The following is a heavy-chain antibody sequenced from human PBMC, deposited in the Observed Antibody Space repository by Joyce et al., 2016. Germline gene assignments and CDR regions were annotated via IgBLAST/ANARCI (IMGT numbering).Heavy chain of an antibody. Sequence: QVQLQESGPGLVKPSETLSLTCTVSGDSMTDHYWNWIRQSPGKGLEWIGYIYYTGITSYNPSLKGRVIMSVDTSKNQFSLKLRSVTAADTAVYYCAKDFPRGGMSDWGQGTLVTVSS. CDR1: GDSMTDHY. CDR2: IYYTGIT. D-gene: IGHD2-15*01. J-gene: IGHJ4*02. V-gene: IGHV4-59*11. CDR3: AKDFPRGGMSD.